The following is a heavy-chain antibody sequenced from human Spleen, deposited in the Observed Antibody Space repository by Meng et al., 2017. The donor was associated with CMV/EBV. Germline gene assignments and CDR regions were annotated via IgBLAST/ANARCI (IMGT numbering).Heavy chain of an antibody. CDR1: GFTFSTYW. J-gene: IGHJ6*02. CDR3: ARDYCSSTSCSPTYFYGMDV. CDR2: IKRDGSEK. Sequence: GESLKISCAASGFTFSTYWMSWVRQAPGKGLEWVANIKRDGSEKYYVDSVKGRFTISRDNAKNSLYLQMNSLRAEDTAVYYCARDYCSSTSCSPTYFYGMDVWGQGTTVTVSS. D-gene: IGHD2-2*01. V-gene: IGHV3-7*01.